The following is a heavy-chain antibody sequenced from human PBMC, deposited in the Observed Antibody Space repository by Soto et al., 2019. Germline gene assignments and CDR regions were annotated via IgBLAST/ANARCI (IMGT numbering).Heavy chain of an antibody. CDR3: ARGGFIAVAGPNNWFDP. D-gene: IGHD6-19*01. CDR2: INHSGST. CDR1: GGSFSGYY. V-gene: IGHV4-34*01. Sequence: SETLSLTCAVYGGSFSGYYWSWIRQPPGKGLEWIGEINHSGSTNYNPSLKSRVTISVDTSKNQFSLKLSSVTAADTAVYYCARGGFIAVAGPNNWFDPWGQGTLVTVSS. J-gene: IGHJ5*02.